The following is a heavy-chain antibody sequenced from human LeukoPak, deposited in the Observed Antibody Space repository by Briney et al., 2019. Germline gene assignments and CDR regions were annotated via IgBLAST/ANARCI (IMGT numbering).Heavy chain of an antibody. CDR2: MNPNSGNT. J-gene: IGHJ5*02. Sequence: ASVKVSCKASGYTFTSYDINWVRQATGQGLEWMGWMNPNSGNTGYAQKFQGRVTMTRNTSISTAYMELSSLRSEDTAVYYCARSVVPAAPAIGFDPWGQGTLVTVSS. V-gene: IGHV1-8*01. CDR1: GYTFTSYD. D-gene: IGHD2-2*01. CDR3: ARSVVPAAPAIGFDP.